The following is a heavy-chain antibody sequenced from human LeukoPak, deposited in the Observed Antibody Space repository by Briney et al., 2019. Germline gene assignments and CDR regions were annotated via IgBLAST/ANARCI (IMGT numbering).Heavy chain of an antibody. J-gene: IGHJ6*03. Sequence: PSETLSLTCTVSGGSINSYYWSWIRQPPGKGLEWIGYIYSSGSTNYNPSLKSRVTMSVDTSKNQFSLKVNSVTAADTAVYYCARVYDSGSQAYFYYMDVWGKGTTVTISS. D-gene: IGHD3-10*01. V-gene: IGHV4-59*01. CDR2: IYSSGST. CDR1: GGSINSYY. CDR3: ARVYDSGSQAYFYYMDV.